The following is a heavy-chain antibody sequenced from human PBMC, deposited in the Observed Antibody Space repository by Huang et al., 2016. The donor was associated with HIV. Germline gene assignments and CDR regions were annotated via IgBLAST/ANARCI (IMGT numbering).Heavy chain of an antibody. D-gene: IGHD2-15*01. CDR3: AKDEKQFCRGGSCYSSNIDY. CDR2: IVYDANNQ. V-gene: IGHV3-30*02. CDR1: GFTFNTFG. Sequence: QVHLVESGGGVVQPGGSLRLSCAASGFTFNTFGMHWVRQAPGKGLGWVGFIVYDANNQYYADSVKGRFTISRDNSEDTLFLLMTTLRPDDTAIYYCAKDEKQFCRGGSCYSSNIDYWGQGALVTVSS. J-gene: IGHJ4*02.